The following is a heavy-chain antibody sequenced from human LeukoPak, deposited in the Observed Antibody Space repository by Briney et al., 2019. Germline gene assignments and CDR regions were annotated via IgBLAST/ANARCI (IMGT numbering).Heavy chain of an antibody. J-gene: IGHJ4*02. D-gene: IGHD4-17*01. CDR1: GYTFTAYY. V-gene: IGHV1-2*02. Sequence: GASVKVSCKASGYTFTAYYMHWVGQAPGQGLEWMGCINSNTGGTNYAQRFQGRVTMTRDTSISTAYMELSRLRFDDTAIYYCARPTATVTTSLKFWGQGNLVTVSS. CDR3: ARPTATVTTSLKF. CDR2: INSNTGGT.